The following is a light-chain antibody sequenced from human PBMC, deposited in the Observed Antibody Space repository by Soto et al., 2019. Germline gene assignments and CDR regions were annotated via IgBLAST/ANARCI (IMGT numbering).Light chain of an antibody. CDR2: DVT. J-gene: IGLJ1*01. Sequence: SVLTQPASVSGSPGQSITISCTGTSSDVGGYDYVSWYQQHPDKAPKLMIYDVTYRPSGVSNRFSGSKSGNTASLTISGLQVKDEADYYCSSYTSRSTYVFGTGTKVTVL. V-gene: IGLV2-14*03. CDR3: SSYTSRSTYV. CDR1: SSDVGGYDY.